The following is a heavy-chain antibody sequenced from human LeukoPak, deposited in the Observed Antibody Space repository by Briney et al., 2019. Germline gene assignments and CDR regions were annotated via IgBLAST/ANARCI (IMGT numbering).Heavy chain of an antibody. J-gene: IGHJ4*02. D-gene: IGHD3-10*01. CDR1: GFTFSSYE. CDR3: AKDLLTMVRGVFH. V-gene: IGHV3-30*02. Sequence: GGSLRLSCAASGFTFSSYEMNWVRQAPGKGLEWVAFIRYDGSNKYYADSVKGRFTISRDNSKNTLYLQMNSLRAEDTAVYYCAKDLLTMVRGVFHWGQGTLVTVSS. CDR2: IRYDGSNK.